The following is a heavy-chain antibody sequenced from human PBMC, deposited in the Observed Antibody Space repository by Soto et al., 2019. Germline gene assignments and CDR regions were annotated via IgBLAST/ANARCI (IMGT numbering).Heavy chain of an antibody. J-gene: IGHJ5*02. Sequence: PGGSLRLSCEASGFTFSSYPMHWVRQAPGKGLEWVSTISGSGGHTYYADSVKGRFVVSRDNDKNTVYLHMSSLTGEDTAVYFCAKIEMGWFAHWGQGTQVTVSS. CDR3: AKIEMGWFAH. CDR1: GFTFSSYP. CDR2: ISGSGGHT. D-gene: IGHD2-8*01. V-gene: IGHV3-23*01.